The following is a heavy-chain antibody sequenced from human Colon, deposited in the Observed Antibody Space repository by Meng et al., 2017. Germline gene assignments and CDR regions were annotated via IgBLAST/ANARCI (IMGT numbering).Heavy chain of an antibody. CDR2: LYSGSIT. J-gene: IGHJ5*02. CDR1: GFTIKNNY. D-gene: IGHD1-7*01. CDR3: ATENFAA. Sequence: DVQVVESGGGLVQAGGSLRLSCVVSGFTIKNNYIHWVRQVPVKGLEWVSILYSGSITYYADSVKGRFTITRDDSTNTVHLQMNSLRVDDTALYYCATENFAAWGQGTLVTVSS. V-gene: IGHV3-66*02.